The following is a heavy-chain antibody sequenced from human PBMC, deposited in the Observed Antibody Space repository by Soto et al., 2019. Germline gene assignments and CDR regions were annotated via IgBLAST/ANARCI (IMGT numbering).Heavy chain of an antibody. J-gene: IGHJ4*02. D-gene: IGHD5-18*01. Sequence: SETLSLTCTVSGGSISSYYWSWIRQPPGKGLEWIGYIYYSGSTNYNPSLKSRVTISVDTSKNQFSLKLSSVTAADTAVYYCARVGTAMVTYFDYWGQGTLVTVSS. CDR1: GGSISSYY. CDR2: IYYSGST. V-gene: IGHV4-59*12. CDR3: ARVGTAMVTYFDY.